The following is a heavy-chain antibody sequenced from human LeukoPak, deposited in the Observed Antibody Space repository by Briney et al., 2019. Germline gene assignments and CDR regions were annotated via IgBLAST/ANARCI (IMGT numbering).Heavy chain of an antibody. CDR1: GFSVTSDY. Sequence: HPGGSLRLSCAASGFSVTSDYMSWVRQAPGKGLEWVSVIYSDGNTYYADSVKGRFTISRDNSKNTVYLQMNVLRAEDTAIYYCTRAAWDYWGQGTLVTVSS. V-gene: IGHV3-66*01. J-gene: IGHJ4*01. CDR3: TRAAWDY. CDR2: IYSDGNT.